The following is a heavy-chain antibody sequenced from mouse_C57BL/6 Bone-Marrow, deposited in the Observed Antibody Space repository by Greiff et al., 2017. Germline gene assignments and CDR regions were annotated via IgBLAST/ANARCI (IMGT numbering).Heavy chain of an antibody. J-gene: IGHJ2*01. Sequence: EVKLMESGAELVRPGASVKLSCTASGFNIKDDYIHWVKQRPEQGLEWIGWIDPEIGDTEYASKFQGKATITSDTSSNTAYLQLSSLTSEETAVYYCSSFDGNYFDFWGQGTPLTVAS. CDR2: IDPEIGDT. CDR3: SSFDGNYFDF. V-gene: IGHV14-4*01. D-gene: IGHD2-3*01. CDR1: GFNIKDDY.